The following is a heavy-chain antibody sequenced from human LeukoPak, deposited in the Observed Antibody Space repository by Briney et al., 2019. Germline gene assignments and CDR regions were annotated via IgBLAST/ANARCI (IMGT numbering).Heavy chain of an antibody. D-gene: IGHD4-17*01. V-gene: IGHV3-30*03. CDR2: LAGDGVNI. CDR3: ARDRAYGDYAA. Sequence: GRSLRLSCAASGFTFSIYGMHWVRQAPGKGLEWVALLAGDGVNIFYADSVKGRFTISRDNSKNTLYLQMNSLRPEDTAVYYCARDRAYGDYAAWGQGTLVTVSS. J-gene: IGHJ5*02. CDR1: GFTFSIYG.